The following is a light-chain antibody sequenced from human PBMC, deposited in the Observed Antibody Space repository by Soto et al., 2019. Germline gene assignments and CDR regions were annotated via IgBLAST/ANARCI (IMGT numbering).Light chain of an antibody. CDR1: SSDVGGYNY. V-gene: IGLV2-14*01. CDR3: SSFTSRFTFNYI. Sequence: QSALTQPASVSGSPGQSITISCTGTSSDVGGYNYVSWYQQHPGKAPKIIIYGVTKRPSGVSNRFSGSKSGNTASLTISGLQAEDDADYYCSSFTSRFTFNYIFGTGTKVTVL. CDR2: GVT. J-gene: IGLJ1*01.